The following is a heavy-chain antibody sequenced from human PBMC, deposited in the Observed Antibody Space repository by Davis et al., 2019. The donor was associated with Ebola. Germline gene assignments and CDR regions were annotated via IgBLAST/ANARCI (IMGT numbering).Heavy chain of an antibody. V-gene: IGHV3-7*03. D-gene: IGHD1-26*01. CDR2: IMDDGSEK. J-gene: IGHJ4*02. CDR3: ASGRATLDY. Sequence: AGSLTLSCAASGLTFIDYFMSWVRQVPGQVLEWVADIMDDGSEKYYVDSVKGRFTISRDNAKNSLFLQMNSLRAEDTAVYDCASGRATLDYWGQGTVVTVSS. CDR1: GLTFIDYF.